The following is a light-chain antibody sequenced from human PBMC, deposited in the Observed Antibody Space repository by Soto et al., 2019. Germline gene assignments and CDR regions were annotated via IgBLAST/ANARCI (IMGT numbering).Light chain of an antibody. J-gene: IGKJ2*01. V-gene: IGKV3-15*01. Sequence: VVMTQSPGTLSVSPGEGVTLSCRASQSVGNSLAWYQQKPGQAPRLLIFGASTRVTGIPARFSGSGSGTEFTLTINSLQSEDFAVYYCQQYNNWPHTFGQGTKLEIK. CDR2: GAS. CDR3: QQYNNWPHT. CDR1: QSVGNS.